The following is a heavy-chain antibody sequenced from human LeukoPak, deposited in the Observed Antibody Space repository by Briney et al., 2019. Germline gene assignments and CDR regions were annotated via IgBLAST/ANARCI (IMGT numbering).Heavy chain of an antibody. CDR2: INSDGRST. V-gene: IGHV3-74*01. CDR1: GFTFSSYW. CDR3: ARVRWGGLYYFDY. J-gene: IGHJ4*02. Sequence: PGGSLRLSCAASGFTFSSYWMHWVRQAPGKGLVGVSRINSDGRSTNYADSVKGRFTISRDNAKNTLYLQMSSLRAEDTAVYYCARVRWGGLYYFDYWGQGTLVTVSS. D-gene: IGHD3-16*01.